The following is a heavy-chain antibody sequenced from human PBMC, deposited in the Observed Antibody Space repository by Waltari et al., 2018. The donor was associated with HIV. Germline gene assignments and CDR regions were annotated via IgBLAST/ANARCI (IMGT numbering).Heavy chain of an antibody. Sequence: FLTCAVSGYSISSGYYWGWIRQPPGKGLEWIGSIYHSGSTYYNPSLKSRVTISVDTSKNQFSLKLSSVTAADTAVYYCARELRAVAGSLLVWFDPWGQGTLVTVSS. V-gene: IGHV4-38-2*02. CDR2: IYHSGST. CDR3: ARELRAVAGSLLVWFDP. J-gene: IGHJ5*02. CDR1: GYSISSGYY. D-gene: IGHD6-19*01.